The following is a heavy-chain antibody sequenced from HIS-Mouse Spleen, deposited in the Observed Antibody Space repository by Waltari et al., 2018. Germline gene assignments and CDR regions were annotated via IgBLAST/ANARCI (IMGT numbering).Heavy chain of an antibody. J-gene: IGHJ2*01. CDR3: AREIPYSSSWYDWYFDL. V-gene: IGHV4-39*07. D-gene: IGHD6-13*01. CDR2: IYYSGST. CDR1: GGSISISSSY. Sequence: QLQLQESGPGLVKPSETLSLTCTVSGGSISISSSYWRWIRQPPGKGLEWIGSIYYSGSTYYNPSLKSRVTISVDTSKNQFSLKLSSVTAADTAVYYCAREIPYSSSWYDWYFDLWGRGTLVTVSS.